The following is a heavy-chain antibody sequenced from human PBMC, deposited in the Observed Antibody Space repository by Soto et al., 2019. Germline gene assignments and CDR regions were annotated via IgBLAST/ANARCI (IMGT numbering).Heavy chain of an antibody. D-gene: IGHD3-3*01. V-gene: IGHV1-18*04. CDR3: GRYDTILGTNEVDN. Sequence: ASVKVSCKASGYNFTNYAITWVRQAPGQGLQWMGWISVHRGYTYYTQSLRGRLTMTKDTSTTTAYMDLRSLTADDTAVYYCGRYDTILGTNEVDNWGQGTTVTVSS. CDR1: GYNFTNYA. J-gene: IGHJ4*02. CDR2: ISVHRGYT.